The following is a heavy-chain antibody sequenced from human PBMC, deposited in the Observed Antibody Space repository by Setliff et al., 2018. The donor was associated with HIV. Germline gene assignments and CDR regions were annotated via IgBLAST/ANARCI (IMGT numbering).Heavy chain of an antibody. D-gene: IGHD3-16*01. CDR3: ARSFRRMDV. V-gene: IGHV1-8*01. Sequence: ASVKVSCKASGYTFTRYDINWVRQATGQGLEWMGWMNPNSGNTGYAQKLQGRVTMTTDTSTSTAYMELRSLRSDDTAVYYCARSFRRMDVWGQGTTVTVSS. J-gene: IGHJ6*02. CDR1: GYTFTRYD. CDR2: MNPNSGNT.